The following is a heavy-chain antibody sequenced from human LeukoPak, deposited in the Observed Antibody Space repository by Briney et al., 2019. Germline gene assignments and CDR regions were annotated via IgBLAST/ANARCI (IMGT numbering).Heavy chain of an antibody. CDR1: GYTFTGYY. V-gene: IGHV1-2*02. CDR2: INPNSGGT. Sequence: GASVKVSCKASGYTFTGYYMHWVRQAPGQGLGWMGWINPNSGGTNYAQKFQGRVTMTRDTSISTAYMELSRLKSDDTAFYYCAKYYYDSYEGYYFDYWGQGTLVTVSS. D-gene: IGHD3-22*01. J-gene: IGHJ4*02. CDR3: AKYYYDSYEGYYFDY.